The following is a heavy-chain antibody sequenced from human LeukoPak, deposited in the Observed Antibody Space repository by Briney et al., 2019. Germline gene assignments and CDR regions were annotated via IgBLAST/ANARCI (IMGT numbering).Heavy chain of an antibody. V-gene: IGHV3-53*01. CDR2: IYSGGST. D-gene: IGHD3-10*01. Sequence: GGSLTLSCAASGFTFTTYAMTWVRQAPGKGLEWVSVIYSGGSTYYADSVKGRFTISRDNSKNTLYLQMNSLRAEDTAVYYCASGSGSYRTPYYYMDVWGTGTTVTVSS. CDR1: GFTFTTYA. CDR3: ASGSGSYRTPYYYMDV. J-gene: IGHJ6*03.